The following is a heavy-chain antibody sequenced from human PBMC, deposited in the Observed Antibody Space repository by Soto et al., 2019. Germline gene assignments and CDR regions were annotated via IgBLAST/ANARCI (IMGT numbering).Heavy chain of an antibody. CDR1: GYSFTSYW. Sequence: PGESLKISCKGSGYSFTSYWIGWVRQMPGKGLEWMGIIYPGDSDTRYSPSFQGQVTISADKSISTAYLQWSSLKASDTAMYYCARLNTAMGYYYGMDVWGKGTTVTVSS. J-gene: IGHJ6*04. CDR3: ARLNTAMGYYYGMDV. CDR2: IYPGDSDT. D-gene: IGHD5-18*01. V-gene: IGHV5-51*01.